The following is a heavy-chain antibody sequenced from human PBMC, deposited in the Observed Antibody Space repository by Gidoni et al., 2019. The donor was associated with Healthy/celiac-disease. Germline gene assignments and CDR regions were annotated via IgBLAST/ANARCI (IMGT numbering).Heavy chain of an antibody. J-gene: IGHJ4*02. Sequence: QVQLVQSGAELKKPGSSVKVSCKASGGTFSSYAISWVRQAPGQGLEWMGGIIPIFGTANYAQKFQSRVTITADESTSTAYMELSSLRSEDTAVYYCARGGPNAQTRYYFDYWGQGTLVTVSS. CDR1: GGTFSSYA. CDR3: ARGGPNAQTRYYFDY. CDR2: IIPIFGTA. D-gene: IGHD2-8*01. V-gene: IGHV1-69*01.